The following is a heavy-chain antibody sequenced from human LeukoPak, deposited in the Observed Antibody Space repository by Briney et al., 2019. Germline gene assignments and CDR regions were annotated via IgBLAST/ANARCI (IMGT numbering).Heavy chain of an antibody. D-gene: IGHD3-22*01. V-gene: IGHV1-2*02. CDR2: INPNSGGT. J-gene: IGHJ3*02. CDR1: GYTFTGYY. Sequence: ASVKVSCKASGYTFTGYYMHWVRQAPGQGLEWMGWINPNSGGTNYAQKFQGRVTVTRDTAISTAYMDLSRLRSDDTAVYYCARAGVWDYSDSSGYHNAAFDIWGQGTMVTVSS. CDR3: ARAGVWDYSDSSGYHNAAFDI.